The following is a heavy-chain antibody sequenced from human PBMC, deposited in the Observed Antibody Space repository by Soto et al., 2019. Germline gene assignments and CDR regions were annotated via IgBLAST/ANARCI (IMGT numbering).Heavy chain of an antibody. V-gene: IGHV4-30-2*01. J-gene: IGHJ3*02. Sequence: SETLSLTCAVSGVSISSGGYSWSWIRQPPGKGLEWIGYIYHSGSNYYNPSLKSRVTISVDRSKNQFSLKLSSVTAADTAVYYCARGGHPDAFDIWGQGTMVTVSS. CDR1: GVSISSGGYS. CDR2: IYHSGSN. CDR3: ARGGHPDAFDI.